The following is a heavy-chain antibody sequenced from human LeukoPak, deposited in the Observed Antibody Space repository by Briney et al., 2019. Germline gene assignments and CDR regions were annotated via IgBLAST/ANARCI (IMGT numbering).Heavy chain of an antibody. CDR2: INHSGST. D-gene: IGHD2-15*01. CDR1: GGSFSGYY. J-gene: IGHJ2*01. V-gene: IGHV4-34*01. Sequence: SETLSLTCAVYGGSFSGYYWSWIRQPPGKGLEWIGEINHSGSTNYNPSLKSRVTISVDTSKNQFSLKLSSVTAADTAVYYCAREQKDRPLYWYFDLWGRGTLVTVSS. CDR3: AREQKDRPLYWYFDL.